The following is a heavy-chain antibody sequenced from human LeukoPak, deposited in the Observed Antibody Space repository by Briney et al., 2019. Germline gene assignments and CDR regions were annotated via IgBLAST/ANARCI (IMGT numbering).Heavy chain of an antibody. Sequence: SETLSLTCAVYGGSFSGYYWSWIRQPPGKGLEWIGEINHSGSTNYNPSLKSRVTISVDTSKNQFSLKLSSVTAADTAVYYCARHKWFTAAAGKTNWFDPWGQGTLVTVSS. V-gene: IGHV4-34*01. CDR2: INHSGST. J-gene: IGHJ5*02. CDR3: ARHKWFTAAAGKTNWFDP. D-gene: IGHD6-13*01. CDR1: GGSFSGYY.